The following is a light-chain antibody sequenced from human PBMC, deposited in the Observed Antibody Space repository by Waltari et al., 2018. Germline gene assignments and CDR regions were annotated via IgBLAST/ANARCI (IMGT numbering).Light chain of an antibody. J-gene: IGLJ3*02. Sequence: QSALTQPASVSGSPGQSLTIPCTGTSTAVGGYHYVSWYQQHPGKVPKLMIFDVSNRPSGVSDRFSGSKSGNTASLTISGLQGEDEADYYCSSYTSSTTLVFGGGTKLTVL. CDR2: DVS. V-gene: IGLV2-14*03. CDR1: STAVGGYHY. CDR3: SSYTSSTTLV.